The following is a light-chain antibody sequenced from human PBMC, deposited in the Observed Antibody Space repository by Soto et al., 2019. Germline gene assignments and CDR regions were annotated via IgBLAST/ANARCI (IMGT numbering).Light chain of an antibody. V-gene: IGLV2-14*01. J-gene: IGLJ1*01. CDR3: SSYTSSSPYV. Sequence: QSVLTQPASVSGSPGRSITISCTGTSSDVGGFNYVSWYQQHPGKAPKFMIYDVSNRPSGVSNRFSGSKSGNTASLTISGLQAEDEADYYCSSYTSSSPYVFGTGTKLTVL. CDR2: DVS. CDR1: SSDVGGFNY.